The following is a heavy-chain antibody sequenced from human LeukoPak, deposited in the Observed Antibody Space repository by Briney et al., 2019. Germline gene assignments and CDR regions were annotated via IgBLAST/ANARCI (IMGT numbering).Heavy chain of an antibody. Sequence: ASVKVSCKASGYTFTSYDINWVRQAPGQGLEWMGRINPNSGGTNYAQKFQGRVTMTRDTSISTAYMELSRLRSDDTAVYYCARAPSGRGIDYWGQGTLVTVSS. V-gene: IGHV1-2*06. CDR2: INPNSGGT. CDR3: ARAPSGRGIDY. CDR1: GYTFTSYD. D-gene: IGHD3-16*01. J-gene: IGHJ4*02.